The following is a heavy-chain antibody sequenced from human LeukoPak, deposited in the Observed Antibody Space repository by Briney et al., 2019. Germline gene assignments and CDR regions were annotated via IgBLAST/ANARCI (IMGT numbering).Heavy chain of an antibody. Sequence: GGSLRLSCAASGFTFSSYAMHWVRQAPGKGLEWVAVISYDGSNKYYADSVKGRFTISRDNSKNTLYLQMNSLRAEDTAVYYCAKALRPRSPFDYWGQGTLVTVPS. CDR1: GFTFSSYA. V-gene: IGHV3-30*04. CDR2: ISYDGSNK. CDR3: AKALRPRSPFDY. J-gene: IGHJ4*02.